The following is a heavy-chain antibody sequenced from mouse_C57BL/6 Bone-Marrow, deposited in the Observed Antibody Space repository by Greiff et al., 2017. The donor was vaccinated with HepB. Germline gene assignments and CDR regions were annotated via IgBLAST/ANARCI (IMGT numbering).Heavy chain of an antibody. CDR3: ALNY. CDR1: GFSLTSYG. V-gene: IGHV2-2*01. Sequence: VQLQQSGPGLVQPSQSLSITCTVSGFSLTSYGVHWVRQSPGKGLEWLGVIWSGGSTDYNAAFISRLSISKDNSKSQVFFKMNSLQADDTAIYYCALNYWGQGTTLTVSS. J-gene: IGHJ2*01. CDR2: IWSGGST.